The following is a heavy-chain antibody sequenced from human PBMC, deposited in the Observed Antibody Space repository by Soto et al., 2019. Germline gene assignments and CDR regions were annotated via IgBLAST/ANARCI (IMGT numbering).Heavy chain of an antibody. J-gene: IGHJ6*02. Sequence: EVQLVESEGGLVKPGGSLRLSCEASGFTISNAWMNWVRQGPGKGLEWLGRIKSKVDGGTADYVAATKGRFSISRDDLKNMLYLQMNSLKPDDTAVYYCTTLSYLYYDGMDVWGQGTTVTVS. V-gene: IGHV3-15*01. CDR2: IKSKVDGGTA. D-gene: IGHD2-2*01. CDR3: TTLSYLYYDGMDV. CDR1: GFTISNAW.